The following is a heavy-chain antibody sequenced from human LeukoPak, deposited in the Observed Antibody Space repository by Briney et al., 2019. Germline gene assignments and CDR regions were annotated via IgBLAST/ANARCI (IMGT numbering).Heavy chain of an antibody. CDR1: GFTFSSYA. J-gene: IGHJ6*02. CDR3: AKVLQYYYYGMDV. Sequence: GGSLRLPCAASGFTFSSYAMSWVRQAPGKGLEWVSAISNSGGSTYYADSVKGRFTISRDNSKNTLYLQMNSLRAEDTAVYYCAKVLQYYYYGMDVWGQGTTVTVSS. V-gene: IGHV3-23*01. CDR2: ISNSGGST. D-gene: IGHD5-24*01.